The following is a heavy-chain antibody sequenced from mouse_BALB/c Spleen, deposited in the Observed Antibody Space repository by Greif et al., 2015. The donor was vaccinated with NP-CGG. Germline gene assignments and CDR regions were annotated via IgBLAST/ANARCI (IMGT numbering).Heavy chain of an antibody. Sequence: EVKLVESGGGLVQPGGSRKLSCAASGFTFSSFGMHWVRQAPEKGLEWVAYISSGSSTIYYADTVKGRFTISRDNPKNTLFLQMTSLRSEDTAMYYCARDYDYDSSPRLYYAMDYWGQGTSVTVSS. CDR3: ARDYDYDSSPRLYYAMDY. D-gene: IGHD2-4*01. J-gene: IGHJ4*01. CDR1: GFTFSSFG. V-gene: IGHV5-17*02. CDR2: ISSGSSTI.